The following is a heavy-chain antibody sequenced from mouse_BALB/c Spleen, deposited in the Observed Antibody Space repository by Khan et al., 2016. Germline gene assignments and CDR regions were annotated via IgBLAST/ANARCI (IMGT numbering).Heavy chain of an antibody. V-gene: IGHV14-3*02. CDR2: IDPANGNT. Sequence: VQLQQSGAELVKPGASVKLSCTASVFNIKDTYMHWVKQRPEQGLEWIGRIDPANGNTKYDPKFQGKATITADTSSNTAYLQLSSLTSEDTAVYYCALRLAYWGQGTLVTVSA. D-gene: IGHD1-2*01. J-gene: IGHJ3*01. CDR1: VFNIKDTY. CDR3: ALRLAY.